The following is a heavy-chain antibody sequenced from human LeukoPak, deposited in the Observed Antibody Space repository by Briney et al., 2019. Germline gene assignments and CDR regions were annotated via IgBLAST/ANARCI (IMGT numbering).Heavy chain of an antibody. Sequence: ASVKVSCKASGYTFTSYYMHWVRQAPGQGLEWMGGIIPIFGTANYAQKFQGRVTITADKSTSTAYMELSSLRSEDTAVYYCARDEYGDNDAFDIWGQGTMVTVSS. D-gene: IGHD4/OR15-4a*01. CDR2: IIPIFGTA. V-gene: IGHV1-69*06. CDR3: ARDEYGDNDAFDI. CDR1: GYTFTSYY. J-gene: IGHJ3*02.